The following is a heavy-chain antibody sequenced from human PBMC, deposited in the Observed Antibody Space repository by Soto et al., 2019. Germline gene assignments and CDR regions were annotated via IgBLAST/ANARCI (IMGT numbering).Heavy chain of an antibody. D-gene: IGHD4-17*01. CDR3: AHPRGYGVFDAVDI. J-gene: IGHJ3*02. Sequence: GGSLRLSCAASGFIFSTYAMNWARQAPGKGLEWVSAISSGGDSAFYAESVRGRFTISRDNSINTLYLQMSSLRTEDTAVYYCAHPRGYGVFDAVDIWGQGTMVTVSS. CDR1: GFIFSTYA. V-gene: IGHV3-23*01. CDR2: ISSGGDSA.